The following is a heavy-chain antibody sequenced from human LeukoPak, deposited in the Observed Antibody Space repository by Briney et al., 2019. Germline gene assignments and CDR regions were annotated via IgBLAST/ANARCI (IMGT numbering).Heavy chain of an antibody. CDR1: GGSVSSGSYY. J-gene: IGHJ4*02. Sequence: PSETLSLTCTVSGGSVSSGSYYWSWIRQPPGKGLEWIGYIYYSGSTNYNPSLKSRVTISVDTSKNQFSLKLSSVTAADTAVYYCARSARWLPFDYWGQGTLVTVSS. V-gene: IGHV4-61*01. CDR2: IYYSGST. D-gene: IGHD5-24*01. CDR3: ARSARWLPFDY.